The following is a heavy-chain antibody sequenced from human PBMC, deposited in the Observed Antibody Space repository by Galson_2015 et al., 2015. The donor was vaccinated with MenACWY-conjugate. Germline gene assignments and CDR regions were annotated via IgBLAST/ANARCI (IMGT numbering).Heavy chain of an antibody. V-gene: IGHV3-48*03. CDR1: GFTFTGYD. CDR3: ARVGTGIHQYFYYMDA. Sequence: SLRLSCAASGFTFTGYDFNWVRQAPGKGLEWLSYISKSGSPIYYADSVKGRFTISRDNIKKSLFLAMNSLRAGDTVVYYCARVGTGIHQYFYYMDAWGKATPVTGTS. CDR2: ISKSGSPI. D-gene: IGHD1-14*01. J-gene: IGHJ6*03.